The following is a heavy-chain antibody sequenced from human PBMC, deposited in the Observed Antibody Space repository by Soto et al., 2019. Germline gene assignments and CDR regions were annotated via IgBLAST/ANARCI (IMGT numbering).Heavy chain of an antibody. D-gene: IGHD6-6*01. CDR1: GGSISGYY. CDR3: ARDPLEGGWAARPGSWFDP. CDR2: IYTTGST. J-gene: IGHJ5*02. Sequence: QVQLQESGPGLVKPSETLSLTCNVSGGSISGYYWSWIRQTAEKGLEWIGRIYTTGSTMYNPSLRSRVTMSIDTSKNQFSLKLTSVTAADTAVYYCARDPLEGGWAARPGSWFDPWGQGTLVTVSS. V-gene: IGHV4-4*07.